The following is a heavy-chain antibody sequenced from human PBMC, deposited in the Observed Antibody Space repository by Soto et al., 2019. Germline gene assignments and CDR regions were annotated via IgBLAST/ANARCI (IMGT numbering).Heavy chain of an antibody. CDR1: GASISGCY. V-gene: IGHV4-4*07. J-gene: IGHJ5*02. CDR3: ARIQRINIPYRWFDP. D-gene: IGHD2-2*01. Sequence: SETLSLTCNVSGASISGCYWTWIRQPAGKGLEYIGRIHSSGSVNYNPSLKSRVTMSVDTALNQFSLRLTSVTAADTALYYCARIQRINIPYRWFDPWGQGTLVTVS. CDR2: IHSSGSV.